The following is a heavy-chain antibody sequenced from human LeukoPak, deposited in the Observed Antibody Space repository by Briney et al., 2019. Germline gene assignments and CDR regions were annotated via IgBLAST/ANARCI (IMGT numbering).Heavy chain of an antibody. Sequence: SVKVSCKASGGTFSSYAISWVRQAPGQGLEWMGGIIPIFGTANYAQKFQGRVTTTTDESTSTAYRELSSLRSEDTAVYYCASSSTPPQLAFDIWGQGTMVTVSS. CDR3: ASSSTPPQLAFDI. CDR1: GGTFSSYA. CDR2: IIPIFGTA. J-gene: IGHJ3*02. D-gene: IGHD2-15*01. V-gene: IGHV1-69*05.